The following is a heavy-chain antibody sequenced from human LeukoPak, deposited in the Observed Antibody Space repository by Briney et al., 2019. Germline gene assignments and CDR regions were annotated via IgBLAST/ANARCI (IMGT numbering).Heavy chain of an antibody. D-gene: IGHD1-1*01. CDR3: ARVEEAFDI. CDR2: IYYSGST. CDR1: GGSLSSYY. Sequence: SETLSLTCTVSGGSLSSYYWSWIRQPPGKGLEWIGYIYYSGSTNYNPSLKSRVTISVDTSKNQFSLKLSSVTAADTAVYYCARVEEAFDIWGQGTMVTVSS. V-gene: IGHV4-59*01. J-gene: IGHJ3*02.